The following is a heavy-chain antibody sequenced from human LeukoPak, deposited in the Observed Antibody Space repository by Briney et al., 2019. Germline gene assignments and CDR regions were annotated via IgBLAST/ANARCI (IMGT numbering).Heavy chain of an antibody. V-gene: IGHV1-46*03. J-gene: IGHJ5*02. Sequence: ASVKVSCKASGYTFTSYYMHWVRQAPGQRLEWMGIINPSGGSTSYAQKFQGRVTMTRDTSTSTVYMELSSLRSEDTAVYYCARTPRWYGSSSDFGWFDPWGQGTLVTVSS. D-gene: IGHD6-6*01. CDR2: INPSGGST. CDR1: GYTFTSYY. CDR3: ARTPRWYGSSSDFGWFDP.